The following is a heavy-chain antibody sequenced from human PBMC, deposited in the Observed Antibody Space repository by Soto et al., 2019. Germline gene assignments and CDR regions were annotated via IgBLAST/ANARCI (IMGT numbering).Heavy chain of an antibody. J-gene: IGHJ4*02. CDR3: SKGSPPLLLEWLLFYDY. V-gene: IGHV3-23*01. CDR1: GFTFSSYA. Sequence: EVQLLESGGGLVQPGGSLRLSCAASGFTFSSYAMSGVRQAPGKGLEWVSAIRGSGGSTYYADSVKGRFTISRDNSKNTLHRKMNSLRAEDRAVYYFSKGSPPLLLEWLLFYDYRGQGTLVPVS. CDR2: IRGSGGST. D-gene: IGHD3-3*01.